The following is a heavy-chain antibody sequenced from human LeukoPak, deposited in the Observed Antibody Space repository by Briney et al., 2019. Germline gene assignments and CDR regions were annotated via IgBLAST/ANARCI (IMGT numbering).Heavy chain of an antibody. Sequence: EGSLRLSCAASGFTFSSYWMNWARQAPGKGLEWVANIKKDGSEKYYVDSVKGRFTISRDNAKNSLYLQMNSLRAEDTAVYYCARAWFGELIDYWGQGTLVTVSS. V-gene: IGHV3-7*04. CDR1: GFTFSSYW. CDR3: ARAWFGELIDY. J-gene: IGHJ4*02. D-gene: IGHD3-10*01. CDR2: IKKDGSEK.